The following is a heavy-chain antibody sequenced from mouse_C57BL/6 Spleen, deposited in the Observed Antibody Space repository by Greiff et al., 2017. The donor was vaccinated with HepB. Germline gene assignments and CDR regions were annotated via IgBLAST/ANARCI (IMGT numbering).Heavy chain of an antibody. V-gene: IGHV1-82*01. CDR3: ARSQYYGSSPWYFDV. CDR1: GYAFSSSW. J-gene: IGHJ1*03. Sequence: VQLQQSGPELVKPGASVKISCKASGYAFSSSWMNWVKQRPGKGLEWIGRIYPGDGDTNYNGKFKGKATLTADKSSSTAYMQLSSLTSEDSAVYFCARSQYYGSSPWYFDVWGTRTTVTVSS. CDR2: IYPGDGDT. D-gene: IGHD1-1*01.